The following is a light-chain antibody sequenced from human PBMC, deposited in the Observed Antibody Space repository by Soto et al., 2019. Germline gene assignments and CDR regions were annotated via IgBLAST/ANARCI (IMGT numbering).Light chain of an antibody. Sequence: DIQMTQSPSTLSASVGDRVTITCRASQSISSWLSWYQQKPGEAPKLLIYDASSWESGVPSRFSGSRSGTEFTLTISRLQPDDFATYYCQQYNSYRTFGQGTKVEIK. CDR1: QSISSW. CDR3: QQYNSYRT. CDR2: DAS. J-gene: IGKJ1*01. V-gene: IGKV1-5*01.